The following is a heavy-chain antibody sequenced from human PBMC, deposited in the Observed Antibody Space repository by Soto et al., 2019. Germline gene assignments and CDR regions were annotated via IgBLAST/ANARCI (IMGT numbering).Heavy chain of an antibody. J-gene: IGHJ4*02. CDR2: ISYDGSNK. D-gene: IGHD1-26*01. Sequence: QVQLVESGGGVVQPGRSLRLSCAASGFTFSSYGMHWVRQAPGKGLEWVAVISYDGSNKYYADSVKGRFTISRDNSKNTLYLQMNSLRAEDTAVYYCAKAGKRYSGSQKGLDYWGQGTLVTVSS. CDR3: AKAGKRYSGSQKGLDY. CDR1: GFTFSSYG. V-gene: IGHV3-30*18.